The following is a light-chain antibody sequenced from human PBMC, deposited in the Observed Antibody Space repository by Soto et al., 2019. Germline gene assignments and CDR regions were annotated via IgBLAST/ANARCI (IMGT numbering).Light chain of an antibody. CDR1: QSVSSSY. Sequence: EIVLTQSPGTLSLSPGERATLSCRASQSVSSSYLACYQQKPGQAPSLLIYGASSRATGIPDRVSVSVSGTGFTLTISRLDPQSFAVYVCQHYGSTPPWTFGQGTKVEIK. V-gene: IGKV3-20*01. CDR2: GAS. J-gene: IGKJ1*01. CDR3: QHYGSTPPWT.